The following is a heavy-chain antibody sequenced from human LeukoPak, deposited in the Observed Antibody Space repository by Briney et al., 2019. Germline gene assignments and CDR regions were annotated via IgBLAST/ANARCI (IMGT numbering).Heavy chain of an antibody. CDR1: GGSFSGYY. CDR3: ARGKGRAFDI. CDR2: INHSGST. J-gene: IGHJ3*02. Sequence: SETLSLTCAVYGGSFSGYYWSWIRQPPGKGLEWIGEINHSGSTNYNPSLKSRVTISVDTSKNQFSLKLSSVTAADTAVYYCARGKGRAFDIWGQGTMVTVSS. V-gene: IGHV4-34*01.